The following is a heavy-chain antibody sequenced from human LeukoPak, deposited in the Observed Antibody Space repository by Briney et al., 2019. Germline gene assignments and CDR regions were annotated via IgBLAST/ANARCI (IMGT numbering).Heavy chain of an antibody. D-gene: IGHD3-22*01. CDR1: GFTFSTYE. Sequence: SGGSLRLSCAASGFTFSTYEMTWVRQSPGKGLEWGSYISSSGSTIYYADSVKGRFTISRDNARNSLYLQMNSLRAEDTAVYYCARDNYDSSGPYYFDYWGQGTLVTVSS. CDR3: ARDNYDSSGPYYFDY. V-gene: IGHV3-48*03. J-gene: IGHJ4*02. CDR2: ISSSGSTI.